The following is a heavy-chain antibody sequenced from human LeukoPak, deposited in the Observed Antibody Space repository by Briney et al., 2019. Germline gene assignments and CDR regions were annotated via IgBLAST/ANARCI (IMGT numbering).Heavy chain of an antibody. CDR3: ARLFGGVTTFDY. CDR1: GLTFSAYW. CDR2: INPDGGDK. D-gene: IGHD4-17*01. J-gene: IGHJ4*02. V-gene: IGHV3-7*01. Sequence: GGSLRLSCSASGLTFSAYWMSWIRQGPGKGLEWVASINPDGGDKFYVDSVKGRFTISRDNTWNSLFLDLSSLRADDTAMYFCARLFGGVTTFDYWGQGALVTVSS.